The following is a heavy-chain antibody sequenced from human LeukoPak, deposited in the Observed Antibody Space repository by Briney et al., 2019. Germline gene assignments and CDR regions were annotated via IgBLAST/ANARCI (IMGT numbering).Heavy chain of an antibody. D-gene: IGHD3-16*01. CDR3: ASVVITWGGPGYFDY. J-gene: IGHJ4*02. V-gene: IGHV3-9*01. Sequence: GGSLRLSCAASGFTFDDYAMHWVRQAPGKGLEWVSGISWNSGSVVYADSVKGRFTISRDNSKNTLYLQMNSLRAEDTAVYYCASVVITWGGPGYFDYWGQGTLVTVSS. CDR1: GFTFDDYA. CDR2: ISWNSGSV.